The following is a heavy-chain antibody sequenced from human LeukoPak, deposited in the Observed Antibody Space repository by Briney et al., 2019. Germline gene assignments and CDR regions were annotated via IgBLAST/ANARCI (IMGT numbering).Heavy chain of an antibody. CDR1: GGSISSYY. D-gene: IGHD3-22*01. CDR2: IYSGGST. CDR3: ASLSQVGDSSGYRDYYYMDV. Sequence: SETLSLTCTVAGGSISSYYWSWIRQPPGKGLEWIGYIYSGGSTNYNPSLKSRVTISVDTSKTQFSLKLSSVTAADTAVYYCASLSQVGDSSGYRDYYYMDVWGKGTTVTVSS. V-gene: IGHV4-4*09. J-gene: IGHJ6*03.